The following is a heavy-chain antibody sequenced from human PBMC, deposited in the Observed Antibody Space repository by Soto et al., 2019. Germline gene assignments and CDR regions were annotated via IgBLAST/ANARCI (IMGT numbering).Heavy chain of an antibody. CDR3: ATLPLGYCSGGSCRFDY. CDR2: ISSSSSYI. J-gene: IGHJ4*02. D-gene: IGHD2-15*01. Sequence: ESGGGLVKPGGSLRLSCAASGFTFSSYSMNWVRQAPGKGLEWVSSISSSSSYIYYADSVKGRFTISRDNAKNSLYLQMNSLRAEDTAVYYCATLPLGYCSGGSCRFDYWGKGTLVTVSS. CDR1: GFTFSSYS. V-gene: IGHV3-21*01.